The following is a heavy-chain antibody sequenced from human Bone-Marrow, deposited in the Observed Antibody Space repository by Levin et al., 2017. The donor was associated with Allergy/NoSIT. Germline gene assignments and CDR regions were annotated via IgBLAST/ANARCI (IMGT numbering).Heavy chain of an antibody. V-gene: IGHV3-15*01. J-gene: IGHJ5*02. D-gene: IGHD6-13*01. CDR2: IKSKNDGGTI. Sequence: GESLKISCAASGLIFSNTWMSWVRQVPGKGLEWVGRIKSKNDGGTIDYAAPVKGRFIISRDDSKNTLYVEMNNLKSEDTAVYYCSTGFGSITTAGTPFDHWGQGTLVNVSS. CDR1: GLIFSNTW. CDR3: STGFGSITTAGTPFDH.